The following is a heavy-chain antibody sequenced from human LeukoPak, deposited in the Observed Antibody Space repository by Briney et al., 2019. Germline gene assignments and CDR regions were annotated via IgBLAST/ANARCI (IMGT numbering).Heavy chain of an antibody. CDR2: IYYSGST. CDR1: GGSISSYY. D-gene: IGHD3-22*01. Sequence: PSETLSPTCTVSGGSISSYYWSWIRQPPGKGLEWIGYIYYSGSTNYNPSLKSRVTISVDTSKNQFSLKLSSVTAADTAVYYCARAGLRSYYYDSSGYDYWGQGTLVTVSS. V-gene: IGHV4-59*01. J-gene: IGHJ4*02. CDR3: ARAGLRSYYYDSSGYDY.